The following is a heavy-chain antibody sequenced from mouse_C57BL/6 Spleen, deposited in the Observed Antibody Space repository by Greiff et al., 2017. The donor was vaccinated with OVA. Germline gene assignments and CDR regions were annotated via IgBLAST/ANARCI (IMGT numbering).Heavy chain of an antibody. D-gene: IGHD1-1*01. CDR3: ARRDYYYGSSYYFDY. Sequence: VQLQQSGAELMKPGASVKLSCKATGYTFTGYWIEWVKQRPGHGLEWIGEILPGRGSTNYNEKFKGKATFTADTSSNTAYMQLSSLTTEDSAIYYCARRDYYYGSSYYFDYWGQGTTLTVSS. CDR2: ILPGRGST. V-gene: IGHV1-9*01. J-gene: IGHJ2*01. CDR1: GYTFTGYW.